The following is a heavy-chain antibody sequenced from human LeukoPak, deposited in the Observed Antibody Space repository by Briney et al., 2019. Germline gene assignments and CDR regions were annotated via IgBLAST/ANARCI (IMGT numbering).Heavy chain of an antibody. D-gene: IGHD6-13*01. CDR2: IYYSGST. CDR3: AREKQAWNWIDP. V-gene: IGHV4-39*06. Sequence: SETLSLTCTVSGGSISSSSYYWGWIRQPPGKGLEWIGSIYYSGSTYYNPSLKSRVTISVDTSKNQFPLKLSSVTAADTAVYYCAREKQAWNWIDPWGQGTLVTVSS. J-gene: IGHJ5*02. CDR1: GGSISSSSYY.